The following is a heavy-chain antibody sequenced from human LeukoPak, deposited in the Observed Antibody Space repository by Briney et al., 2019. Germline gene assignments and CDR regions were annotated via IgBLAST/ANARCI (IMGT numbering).Heavy chain of an antibody. D-gene: IGHD5-18*01. Sequence: PGGSPRLSCAASGFTFSNYGMHWVRQAPGKGLEWVALISFDGSQKYYADSVKGRFTISRDNSKSTVYLQMNSLRAEDTAVYYCARAGYRYAYDYWGQGTLVTVSS. CDR2: ISFDGSQK. CDR3: ARAGYRYAYDY. V-gene: IGHV3-33*01. J-gene: IGHJ4*02. CDR1: GFTFSNYG.